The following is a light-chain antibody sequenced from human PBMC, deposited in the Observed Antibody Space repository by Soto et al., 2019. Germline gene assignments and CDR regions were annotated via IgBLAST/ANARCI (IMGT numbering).Light chain of an antibody. CDR3: QQYTSYSRA. V-gene: IGKV1-5*01. CDR1: QSISHF. J-gene: IGKJ1*01. CDR2: DAS. Sequence: DIQMTHSPSTLSASVGDRVTITCRASQSISHFLAWYQQKPGKVPKLLIYDASNLGSGVPSRFSGSGSGTDFTLTISGLQPDDFTTYYCQQYTSYSRAFGQGTNVDIK.